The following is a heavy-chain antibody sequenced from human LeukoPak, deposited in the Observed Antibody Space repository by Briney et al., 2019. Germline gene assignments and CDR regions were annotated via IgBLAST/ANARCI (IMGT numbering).Heavy chain of an antibody. CDR3: ARNRVDYVWGSYRSGAFDI. CDR2: IYYSGST. CDR1: GGSIRSGDYY. D-gene: IGHD3-16*02. J-gene: IGHJ3*02. V-gene: IGHV4-30-4*01. Sequence: PSETLSLTCTVSGGSIRSGDYYWSWIRQPPGKGLEWIGYIYYSGSTHYNPSLKSRVTISVDTSKNQFSLKLSSVTAADTAVYYCARNRVDYVWGSYRSGAFDIWGQGTMVTVSS.